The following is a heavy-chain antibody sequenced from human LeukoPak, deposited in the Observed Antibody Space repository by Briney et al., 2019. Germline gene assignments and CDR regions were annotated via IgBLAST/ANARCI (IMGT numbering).Heavy chain of an antibody. Sequence: GRSLRLSCAASGFTFSSYGMHWVRQAPGKGLEWVAVIWYDGSNKYYADSVKGRFTISRDNSKNTLYLQMNSLRAEDTAVYYCARGPRQWLDYYYYYGMDVWGQGTTVTVSS. CDR1: GFTFSSYG. D-gene: IGHD6-19*01. CDR3: ARGPRQWLDYYYYYGMDV. J-gene: IGHJ6*02. CDR2: IWYDGSNK. V-gene: IGHV3-33*01.